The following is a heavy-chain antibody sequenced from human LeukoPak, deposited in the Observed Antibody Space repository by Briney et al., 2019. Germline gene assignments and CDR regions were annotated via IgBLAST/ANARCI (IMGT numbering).Heavy chain of an antibody. D-gene: IGHD1-26*01. CDR2: ISSSSYI. CDR1: GFTVSSSY. CDR3: ARDPPGGAFDI. Sequence: GGSLRLSCAASGFTVSSSYMSWVRQAPGKGLEWVSSISSSSYIYYADSVKGRFTISRDNAKNSLYLQMNSLRAEDTAVYYCARDPPGGAFDIWGQGTMVTVSS. V-gene: IGHV3-69-1*01. J-gene: IGHJ3*02.